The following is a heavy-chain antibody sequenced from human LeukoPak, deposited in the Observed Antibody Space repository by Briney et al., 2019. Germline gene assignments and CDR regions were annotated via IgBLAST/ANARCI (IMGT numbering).Heavy chain of an antibody. J-gene: IGHJ5*02. CDR2: ISFDGSNK. D-gene: IGHD3-16*01. CDR3: AREELGSSLGFDP. V-gene: IGHV3-30-3*01. Sequence: GGSLRLSCAASGFTFSSYTIHWVRQPTGKGLEWVAVISFDGSNKYYADSVKGRFTISRDNSKNTLYLQMNSLRAEDTAVYYCAREELGSSLGFDPWGQGTLVTVSS. CDR1: GFTFSSYT.